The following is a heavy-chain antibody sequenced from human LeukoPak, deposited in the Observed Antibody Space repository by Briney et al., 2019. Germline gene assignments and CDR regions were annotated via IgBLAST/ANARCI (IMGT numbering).Heavy chain of an antibody. CDR3: ARSTVVRGIIINQKPFDI. Sequence: GESLKISCKGSGYTFTNSWIAWVRQMPGKGLEWMGIIYPGDSDTRYSPSFQGQVTISADKSISTAYLQWSSLKASDTAMYYCARSTVVRGIIINQKPFDIWGQGTMVTVSS. CDR2: IYPGDSDT. J-gene: IGHJ3*02. V-gene: IGHV5-51*01. D-gene: IGHD3-10*01. CDR1: GYTFTNSW.